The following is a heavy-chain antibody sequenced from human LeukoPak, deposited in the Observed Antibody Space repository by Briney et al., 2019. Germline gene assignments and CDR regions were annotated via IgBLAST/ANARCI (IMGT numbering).Heavy chain of an antibody. J-gene: IGHJ4*02. CDR1: GGSFSGYY. Sequence: SETLSLTCAVYGGSFSGYYWSWIRQPPGKGLGWIGEINHSGSTNYNPSLKSRVTISVDTSKNQFSLKLSSVTAADTAVYYCARGLRGAIDYWGQGTLVTVSS. V-gene: IGHV4-34*01. CDR2: INHSGST. D-gene: IGHD4/OR15-4a*01. CDR3: ARGLRGAIDY.